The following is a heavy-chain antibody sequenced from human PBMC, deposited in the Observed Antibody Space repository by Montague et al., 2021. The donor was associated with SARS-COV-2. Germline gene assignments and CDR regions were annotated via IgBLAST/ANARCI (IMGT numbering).Heavy chain of an antibody. J-gene: IGHJ4*02. Sequence: SETLSLTCAVSGASISSHEWCCWLRRPPGKRLEWLGEFHRDGTTNYHPPFQSRVTRSVDKSNNQLSLSLTSVTAADTAVYYCARVCPSAWRELDCWGQGILVTVSS. CDR1: GASISSHEW. D-gene: IGHD6-19*01. CDR2: FHRDGTT. V-gene: IGHV4-4*02. CDR3: ARVCPSAWRELDC.